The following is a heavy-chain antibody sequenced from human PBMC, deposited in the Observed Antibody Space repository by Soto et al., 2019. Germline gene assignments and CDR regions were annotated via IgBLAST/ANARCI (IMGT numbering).Heavy chain of an antibody. D-gene: IGHD6-6*01. V-gene: IGHV3-23*01. CDR3: ATLPRIAARYKP. CDR1: GVTFGSRA. Sequence: EVQLLESGGDLVQPGGSLRLSCVASGVTFGSRAMSWVRQAPGEGLEWVSTITDTGGDAKYDDSVRGRFTISRDNSKNTLYLQMNSLRAEDTAVYYCATLPRIAARYKPWGQGTLVTVSS. CDR2: ITDTGGDA. J-gene: IGHJ4*02.